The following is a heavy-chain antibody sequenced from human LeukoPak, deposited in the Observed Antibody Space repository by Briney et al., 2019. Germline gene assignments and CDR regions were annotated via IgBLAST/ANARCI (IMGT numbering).Heavy chain of an antibody. CDR2: ISRIGRT. D-gene: IGHD5-24*01. V-gene: IGHV4-59*11. CDR3: ARGGDGYNYWFDP. Sequence: PSETLSLTCAVSGDSFSSHYWTWIRQSPGTGLEWIGYISRIGRTNYNPSLKSRVTISIDTSKNQFSLKLRSVTAADTAVYYCARGGDGYNYWFDPWGQGTLVTVSS. J-gene: IGHJ5*02. CDR1: GDSFSSHY.